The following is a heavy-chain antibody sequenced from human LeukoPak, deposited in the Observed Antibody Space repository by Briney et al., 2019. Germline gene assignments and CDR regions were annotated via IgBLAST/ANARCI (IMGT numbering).Heavy chain of an antibody. Sequence: PGGSLRLSCAASGFTFSTYAMSWVRPAPGRGRECVSAITCSADRTHYADSVKGRFTISRDNTQNIRYLQMYTQRAKNTPVYIRARPQVVVLNPFDYWGQGTLVTVSS. J-gene: IGHJ4*02. V-gene: IGHV3-23*01. CDR3: ARPQVVVLNPFDY. D-gene: IGHD3-10*01. CDR1: GFTFSTYA. CDR2: ITCSADRT.